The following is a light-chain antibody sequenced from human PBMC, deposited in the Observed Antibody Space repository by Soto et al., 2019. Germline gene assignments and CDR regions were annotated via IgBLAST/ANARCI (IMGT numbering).Light chain of an antibody. CDR1: SSDVGGYNY. Sequence: QSALTQPRSVSGSPGQSVTISFTGTSSDVGGYNYVSWYQHHPGKAPKLMIYDVTKRPSGVRDRFSASKAGNTASLTISGLQAEDETDYYCCSYAGIYTYVLGTGTKLTVL. V-gene: IGLV2-11*01. CDR2: DVT. J-gene: IGLJ1*01. CDR3: CSYAGIYTYV.